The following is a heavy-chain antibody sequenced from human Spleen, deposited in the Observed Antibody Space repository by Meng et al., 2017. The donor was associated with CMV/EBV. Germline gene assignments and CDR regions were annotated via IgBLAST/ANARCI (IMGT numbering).Heavy chain of an antibody. D-gene: IGHD6-13*01. J-gene: IGHJ3*02. Sequence: SETLSLTCTVSGYSISSGYYWAWIRQPPGKGLEWVGSIFHTGSTYYNPSLKSRVTISVDKSKNQFSLNLTSVTAADTAVYFCARKGQLVGGGFDIWGQGTMVTVSS. V-gene: IGHV4-38-2*02. CDR3: ARKGQLVGGGFDI. CDR2: IFHTGST. CDR1: GYSISSGYY.